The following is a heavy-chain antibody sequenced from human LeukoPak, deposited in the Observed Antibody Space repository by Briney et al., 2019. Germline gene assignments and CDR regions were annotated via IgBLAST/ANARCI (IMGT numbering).Heavy chain of an antibody. V-gene: IGHV3-48*03. Sequence: GGSLRLSCAASGFTFSSYEMNWVRQAPGKGLEWVSYISSSGSTIYYADSVKGRFTISRDDAKNSLYLQMNSLRAEDTAVYYCARDRAYGDGGYWDQGTLVTVSS. J-gene: IGHJ4*02. CDR2: ISSSGSTI. D-gene: IGHD4-17*01. CDR3: ARDRAYGDGGY. CDR1: GFTFSSYE.